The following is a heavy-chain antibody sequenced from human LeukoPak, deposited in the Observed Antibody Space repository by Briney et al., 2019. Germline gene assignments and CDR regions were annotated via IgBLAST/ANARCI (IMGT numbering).Heavy chain of an antibody. Sequence: GGSLRLSCAASGFTFSSYAMSWVRQAPGKGLEWVSAISGSGGSTYYADSVKGRFTISRDISKNTLYLQMNSLRAEDTAVYYCAKSGEGAAAINWFDPWGQGTLVTVSS. CDR3: AKSGEGAAAINWFDP. J-gene: IGHJ5*02. V-gene: IGHV3-23*01. CDR1: GFTFSSYA. CDR2: ISGSGGST. D-gene: IGHD6-13*01.